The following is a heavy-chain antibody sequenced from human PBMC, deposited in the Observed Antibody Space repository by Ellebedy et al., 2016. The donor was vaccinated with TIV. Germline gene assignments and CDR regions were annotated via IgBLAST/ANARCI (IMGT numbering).Heavy chain of an antibody. CDR3: ARAPRGVYCSGGSCYLSLDY. CDR1: GDTVSSKVAA. Sequence: SETLSLTXAISGDTVSSKVAAWNWIRQSPSRGLEWLGRTYYRSKWSYDYAASVSSRITINVDTSRNQFSLQLTSVTPEDTAVYYCARAPRGVYCSGGSCYLSLDYWGQGTLVTVSS. D-gene: IGHD2-15*01. J-gene: IGHJ4*02. CDR2: TYYRSKWSY. V-gene: IGHV6-1*01.